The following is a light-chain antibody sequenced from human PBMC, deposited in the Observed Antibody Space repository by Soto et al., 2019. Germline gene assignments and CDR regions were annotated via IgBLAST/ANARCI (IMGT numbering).Light chain of an antibody. V-gene: IGKV1-33*01. Sequence: DIQMTQSPSPLPASVGDRVTITCQASEAITNYLNWYQQKPGKVPKLLIYDASNLEVGVPSRFSGSGSGTDFALTISSLQPEDFATYYCQHYDSLPYTFGQGTKLEI. CDR2: DAS. J-gene: IGKJ2*01. CDR1: EAITNY. CDR3: QHYDSLPYT.